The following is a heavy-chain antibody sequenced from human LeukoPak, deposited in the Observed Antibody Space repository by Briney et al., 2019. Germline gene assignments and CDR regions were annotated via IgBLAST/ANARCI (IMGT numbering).Heavy chain of an antibody. V-gene: IGHV4-59*01. Sequence: SETLSLTCTVSGGSISSYYWSWIRQPPGKRLEWIGYIYYSGSTNYNPSLKSRVTISVDTSKNQFSLKLSSVTAADTAVYYCARGGLRTYSNPYAPDYWGQGTLVTVSS. CDR1: GGSISSYY. D-gene: IGHD4-11*01. CDR3: ARGGLRTYSNPYAPDY. J-gene: IGHJ4*02. CDR2: IYYSGST.